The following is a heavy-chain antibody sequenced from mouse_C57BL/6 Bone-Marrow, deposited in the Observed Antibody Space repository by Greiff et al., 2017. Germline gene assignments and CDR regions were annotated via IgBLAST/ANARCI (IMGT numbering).Heavy chain of an antibody. Sequence: VQLQESGAELARPGASVKLSCKASGYTFTSYGISWVKQRTGQGLEWIGEIYPRSGNTYYNEKFKGKATLTADKSSSTAYMELRSLTSEDSAVYFCAREDYYGSKGGYWGQGTTLTVSS. V-gene: IGHV1-81*01. J-gene: IGHJ2*01. CDR1: GYTFTSYG. CDR2: IYPRSGNT. D-gene: IGHD1-1*01. CDR3: AREDYYGSKGGY.